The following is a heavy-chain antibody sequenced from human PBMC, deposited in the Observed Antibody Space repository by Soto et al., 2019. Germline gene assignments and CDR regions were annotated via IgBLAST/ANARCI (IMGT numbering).Heavy chain of an antibody. D-gene: IGHD2-2*01. CDR3: ARSQGSSTSLEIYYYYYYGMDV. Sequence: QVQLVQSGAEVKKPGSSVKVSCKASGGTFSSYAISWVRQAPGQGLEWMGGIIPISGTANYAQKFQGRVTITADEYTKMELRSLRSEDTDVYYCARSQGSSTSLEIYYYYYYGMDVWGQGTTVTVSS. J-gene: IGHJ6*02. CDR1: GGTFSSYA. CDR2: IIPISGTA. V-gene: IGHV1-69*01.